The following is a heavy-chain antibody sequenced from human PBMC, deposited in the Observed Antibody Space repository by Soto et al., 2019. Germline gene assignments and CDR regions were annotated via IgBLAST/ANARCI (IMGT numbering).Heavy chain of an antibody. Sequence: QVQLVESGGGVVQPGRSLRLSCATSGFTFSSYGMHWVRQGPGKGLEWVAVIWYDGTNKYYADSVNGRFTISRDDSKNTRYLQMTSLRAEDTAVYYCARGPMTTVTTWGDWYFDLWGRGTLVTVSS. V-gene: IGHV3-33*01. J-gene: IGHJ2*01. CDR2: IWYDGTNK. CDR3: ARGPMTTVTTWGDWYFDL. CDR1: GFTFSSYG. D-gene: IGHD4-17*01.